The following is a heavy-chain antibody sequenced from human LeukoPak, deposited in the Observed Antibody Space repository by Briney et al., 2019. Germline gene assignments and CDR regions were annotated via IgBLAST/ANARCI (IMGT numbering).Heavy chain of an antibody. D-gene: IGHD3-22*01. CDR3: ARDHHRRLYDSQARDTFDI. Sequence: GGSLRLSCAASGFTFSSYAMNGVRQAPGKGLEWVSTISDRSDKTYYADSVKGRFTISRDNAKSSLYLQMNSLRAEDTAVYYCARDHHRRLYDSQARDTFDIWGQGTMVTVSS. J-gene: IGHJ3*02. CDR2: ISDRSDKT. CDR1: GFTFSSYA. V-gene: IGHV3-21*01.